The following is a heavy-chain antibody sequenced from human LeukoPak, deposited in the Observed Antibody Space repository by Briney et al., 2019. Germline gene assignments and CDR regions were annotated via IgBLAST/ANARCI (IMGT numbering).Heavy chain of an antibody. J-gene: IGHJ4*02. D-gene: IGHD4/OR15-4a*01. CDR3: ITRYQLGVNYNEY. V-gene: IGHV3-73*01. CDR1: GFTFSSYW. CDR2: IRSQANNYTT. Sequence: QAGGSLRLSCAASGFTFSSYWMSWVRQAPGKGLEWVGRIRSQANNYTTTHAASVKGRFTISRDDSRNTAYLQMNSLKTEDTAVYYCITRYQLGVNYNEYWGQGTLVTVSS.